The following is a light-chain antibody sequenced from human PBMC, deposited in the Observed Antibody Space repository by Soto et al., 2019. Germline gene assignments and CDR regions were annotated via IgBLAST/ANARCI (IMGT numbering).Light chain of an antibody. J-gene: IGKJ4*01. Sequence: VVMTQSPDTLSVSPGDGATLSCRASQNVHSDLAWYQQKPGQAPRLVIYDTSTRATDIPVRFTGGGSGTEFTLTISSLKSEDFAVYYCQQYNNWPLTFGGGTKVEIK. CDR3: QQYNNWPLT. V-gene: IGKV3-15*01. CDR2: DTS. CDR1: QNVHSD.